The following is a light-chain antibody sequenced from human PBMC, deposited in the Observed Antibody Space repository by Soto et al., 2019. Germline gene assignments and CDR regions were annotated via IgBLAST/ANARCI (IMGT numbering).Light chain of an antibody. CDR1: QSISSSY. CDR3: QHYNSYSEA. V-gene: IGKV3-20*01. Sequence: ELVLTQSPGTLSLSPGERATLSCRASQSISSSYLAWYQQKPGQAPRLLIYHASSRATGIPDRFIGSGSGTDFTLTISRLEPEDFAVYYCQHYNSYSEAFGQGTKVELK. CDR2: HAS. J-gene: IGKJ1*01.